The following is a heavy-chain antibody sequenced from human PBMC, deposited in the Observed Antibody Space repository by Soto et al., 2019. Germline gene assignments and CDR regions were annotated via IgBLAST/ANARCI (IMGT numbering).Heavy chain of an antibody. D-gene: IGHD5-18*01. Sequence: SLKISCAASGFTFSDYYMSWIRQAPGKGLEWVSYISSSGSTIYYADSVKGRFTISRDNAKNSLYLQMNSLRAEDTAVYYCARYSRGYSYGYFFDYWGQGTLVTVSS. CDR1: GFTFSDYY. V-gene: IGHV3-11*01. CDR2: ISSSGSTI. CDR3: ARYSRGYSYGYFFDY. J-gene: IGHJ4*02.